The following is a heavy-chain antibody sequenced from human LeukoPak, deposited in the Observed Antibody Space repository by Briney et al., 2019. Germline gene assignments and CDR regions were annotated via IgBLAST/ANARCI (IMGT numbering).Heavy chain of an antibody. D-gene: IGHD2-2*01. CDR2: ISWNSGTI. J-gene: IGHJ4*02. Sequence: GGSLRLSCAASGFTFDDYAMHWVRQAPGKGLEWVSGISWNSGTIGYADSVKGRFTISRDNAKNSLYLQMNSLRAEDTALYYCAKGADQLLQSAFDYWGQGTLVTVSS. CDR3: AKGADQLLQSAFDY. CDR1: GFTFDDYA. V-gene: IGHV3-9*01.